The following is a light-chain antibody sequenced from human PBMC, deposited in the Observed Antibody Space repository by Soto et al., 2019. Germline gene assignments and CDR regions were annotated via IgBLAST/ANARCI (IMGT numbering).Light chain of an antibody. CDR3: CSYAGSRRV. Sequence: QSALTQPASVSGSPGQSITISCTGTSSDVGSYNLVSWYQQHPGKAPKLMIYEVSKRPSGVSNRFSGSKSGNTASLTISGLQAEDEADYYCCSYAGSRRVFVGGTKLTAL. CDR1: SSDVGSYNL. CDR2: EVS. J-gene: IGLJ3*02. V-gene: IGLV2-23*02.